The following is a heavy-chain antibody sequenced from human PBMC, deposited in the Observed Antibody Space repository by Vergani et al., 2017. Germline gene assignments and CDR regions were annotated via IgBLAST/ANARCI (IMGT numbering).Heavy chain of an antibody. V-gene: IGHV3-66*01. J-gene: IGHJ4*02. CDR1: GFTFSNAW. CDR3: ARVGPVQDY. CDR2: IYSGGST. Sequence: EVQLVESGGGLVKPGGSLRLSCAASGFTFSNAWMSWVRQAPGKGLEWVSVIYSGGSTYYADSVKGRFTISRDNSKNTLYLQMNSLRAEDTAVYYCARVGPVQDYWGQGTLVTVSS. D-gene: IGHD3/OR15-3a*01.